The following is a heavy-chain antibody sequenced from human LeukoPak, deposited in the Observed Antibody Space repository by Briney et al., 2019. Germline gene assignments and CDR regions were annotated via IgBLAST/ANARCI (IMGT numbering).Heavy chain of an antibody. CDR2: ISGGGGST. D-gene: IGHD5-12*01. CDR1: GFTFNSFA. J-gene: IGHJ6*02. Sequence: PGGSLRLSCAASGFTFNSFAMSWVRQSPGKGPEWVSAISGGGGSTYYADSMRGRFTISRDNSKNTVYLQMNRLRAEDTAVYYCAAGVEAGYSGQDYYYYYALDVWGQGTSVTVSS. CDR3: AAGVEAGYSGQDYYYYYALDV. V-gene: IGHV3-23*01.